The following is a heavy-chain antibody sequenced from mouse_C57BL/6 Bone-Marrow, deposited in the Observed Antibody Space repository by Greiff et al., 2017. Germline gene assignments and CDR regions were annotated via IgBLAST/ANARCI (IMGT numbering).Heavy chain of an antibody. Sequence: VQLKESGAELVRPGASVKLSCTASGFNIKDDYMHWVKQRPEQGLEWIGWIDPENGATEYASKFQGKATITADTSSNTAYLQLSSLTSEDTAVYYCTPYYPGFAYWGQGTLVTVSA. CDR2: IDPENGAT. V-gene: IGHV14-4*01. CDR1: GFNIKDDY. D-gene: IGHD1-1*01. J-gene: IGHJ3*01. CDR3: TPYYPGFAY.